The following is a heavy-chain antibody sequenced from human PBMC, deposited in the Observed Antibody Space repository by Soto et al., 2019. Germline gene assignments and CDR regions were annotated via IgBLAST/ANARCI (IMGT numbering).Heavy chain of an antibody. CDR1: GFTFNTYA. Sequence: GGSLRLSCAASGFTFNTYAMSWVRQAPGKGLEWVSAISDSGGRTYYADSVKGRFTISRDNSKNTLYLQMNSLRAEDTAVYFCSRDVVSCGMTCFDPWGQGTLVTVSS. J-gene: IGHJ5*02. D-gene: IGHD5-18*01. CDR2: ISDSGGRT. V-gene: IGHV3-23*01. CDR3: SRDVVSCGMTCFDP.